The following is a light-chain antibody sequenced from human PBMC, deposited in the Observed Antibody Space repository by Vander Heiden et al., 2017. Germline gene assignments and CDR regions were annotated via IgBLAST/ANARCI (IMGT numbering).Light chain of an antibody. V-gene: IGKV3-11*01. J-gene: IGKJ2*01. CDR1: QSVSSY. CDR2: DAS. Sequence: EIVLTQSPATLSLSPGERATLSCRASQSVSSYLAWYQQKPGQAPRLLIYDASNRATVIPARFSGSGYGTDFTLTISRLEPEDFAVYYCQQRSNGPPGYTFGQGTKLEIK. CDR3: QQRSNGPPGYT.